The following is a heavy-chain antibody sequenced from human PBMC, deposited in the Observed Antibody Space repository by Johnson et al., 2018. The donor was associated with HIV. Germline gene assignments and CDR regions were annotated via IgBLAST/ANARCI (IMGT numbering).Heavy chain of an antibody. V-gene: IGHV3-30*03. CDR1: GFTFSNYD. D-gene: IGHD1-26*01. CDR3: RGELLQYALEI. CDR2: ISYDGTNK. J-gene: IGHJ3*02. Sequence: QVLLVESGGGVVQPGRSLRLSCAASGFTFSNYDIHWVRQAPGKGLEWVAFISYDGTNKYYADSVKGRFTISRDNSKNTLYLQMNSLRAEDTAVYYCRGELLQYALEIWGQGTMVTVSS.